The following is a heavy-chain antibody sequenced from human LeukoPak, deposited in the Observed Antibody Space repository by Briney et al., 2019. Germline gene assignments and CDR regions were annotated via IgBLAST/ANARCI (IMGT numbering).Heavy chain of an antibody. CDR3: ARSDYYGPTDY. J-gene: IGHJ4*02. V-gene: IGHV4-30-4*01. CDR2: IYYSGST. Sequence: PSETLSLTCTVSGGSISSGDYYWSWIRQPPRKGLEWIGYIYYSGSTNYNPSLKSRVTISVDTSKNQFSLKLSSVAAADTAVYYCARSDYYGPTDYWGQGTLVTVSS. D-gene: IGHD3-10*01. CDR1: GGSISSGDYY.